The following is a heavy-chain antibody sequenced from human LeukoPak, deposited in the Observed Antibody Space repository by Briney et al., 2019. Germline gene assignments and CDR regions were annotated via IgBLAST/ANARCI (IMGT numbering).Heavy chain of an antibody. D-gene: IGHD2-15*01. CDR3: ARETYCRGGSCYKGNAFDI. CDR2: ISSSSSYI. CDR1: GFTFSSYA. V-gene: IGHV3-21*01. Sequence: PGGSLRLSCAASGFTFSSYAMSCVRQAPGKGLEWVSSISSSSSYIYYADSVKGRFTISRDNAKNSLFLQMNSLRADDTAVYYCARETYCRGGSCYKGNAFDIWGQGTMVTVSS. J-gene: IGHJ3*02.